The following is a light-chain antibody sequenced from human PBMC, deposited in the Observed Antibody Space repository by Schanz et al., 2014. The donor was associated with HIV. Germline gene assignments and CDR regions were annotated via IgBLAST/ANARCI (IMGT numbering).Light chain of an antibody. CDR2: DVS. J-gene: IGLJ1*01. Sequence: QSALTQPPSASGSPGQSVTISCTGTSSDVGGYNYVSWYQQHPGKAPKLMIYDVSNRPSGVSSRFSGSKSGNTASLTISGLQAEDEADYYCCSYTTTSTYVFGAGTKLTV. V-gene: IGLV2-14*03. CDR3: CSYTTTSTYV. CDR1: SSDVGGYNY.